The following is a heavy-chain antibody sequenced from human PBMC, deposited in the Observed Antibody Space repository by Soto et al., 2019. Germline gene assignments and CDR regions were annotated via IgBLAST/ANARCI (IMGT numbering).Heavy chain of an antibody. CDR3: ATAGNYRFVN. CDR2: IWYDGSNK. CDR1: GFTFSSYG. D-gene: IGHD1-1*01. J-gene: IGHJ4*02. V-gene: IGHV3-33*01. Sequence: GGSLRLSCAASGFTFSSYGMHWVRQAPGKGLEWVAVIWYDGSNKYYADSVKGRFTISRDNSKNTLYLQMNSLRAEDTAVYYCATAGNYRFVNWGLGTLVTVSS.